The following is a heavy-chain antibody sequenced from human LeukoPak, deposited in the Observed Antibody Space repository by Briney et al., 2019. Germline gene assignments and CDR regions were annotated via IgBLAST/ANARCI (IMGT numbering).Heavy chain of an antibody. J-gene: IGHJ3*01. V-gene: IGHV3-33*01. CDR3: ARAVGPFDF. CDR1: GFTFSTYG. Sequence: GRSLRLSCGASGFTFSTYGMHWVPQAPGRGLEGVAVIWYEGSLKYYGASVKGHFTISRDNSTNTLYLQMNSLRAGDTAMYYCARAVGPFDFWGPGTLVIVSS. CDR2: IWYEGSLK.